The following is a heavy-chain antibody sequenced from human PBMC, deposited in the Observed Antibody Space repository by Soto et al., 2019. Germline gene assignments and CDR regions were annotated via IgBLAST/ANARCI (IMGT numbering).Heavy chain of an antibody. CDR3: AREGRTLRYLEWPAAFDS. V-gene: IGHV1-69*01. CDR1: GGSLENLA. J-gene: IGHJ5*01. D-gene: IGHD3-3*01. CDR2: VIPVLGTT. Sequence: QVHLVQSGAEVRTPGSSVKISCKASGGSLENLAISWVRQAPGQGFEWMGGVIPVLGTTDYAHNFQGRVTVTADESTTTVYLELSSLKSEDTAVYYCAREGRTLRYLEWPAAFDSWGQGTLVTVSS.